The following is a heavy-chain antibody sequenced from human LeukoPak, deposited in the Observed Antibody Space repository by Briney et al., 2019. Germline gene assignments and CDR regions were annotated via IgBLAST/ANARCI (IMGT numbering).Heavy chain of an antibody. CDR2: IWYDGSNK. V-gene: IGHV3-33*01. CDR3: ARGSGSYSSGWYGY. Sequence: PGGSLRLSCAASGFTFSSYGMHWVRQAPGKGLEWVAVIWYDGSNKYYADSVKGRFTISRDNSKNTLYLQMNSLRAEDTAVYYCARGSGSYSSGWYGYWGQGTLVPVSS. J-gene: IGHJ4*02. CDR1: GFTFSSYG. D-gene: IGHD6-19*01.